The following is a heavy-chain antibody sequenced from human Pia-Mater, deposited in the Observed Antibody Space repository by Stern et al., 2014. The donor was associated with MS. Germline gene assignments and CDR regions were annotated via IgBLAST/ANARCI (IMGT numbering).Heavy chain of an antibody. CDR2: IMPIFESA. D-gene: IGHD3-3*01. Sequence: QVQLVQSGAEVKKPGSSVNVSCKASGGTFNNFAVSWVRQVPGQGYEWMGGIMPIFESANYAQKFRHRVTITADKSTNTVYMELSSLKSDDTAMYYCVRGLSGYVYWYFDLWGRGTLVTVSS. CDR3: VRGLSGYVYWYFDL. V-gene: IGHV1-69*06. J-gene: IGHJ2*01. CDR1: GGTFNNFA.